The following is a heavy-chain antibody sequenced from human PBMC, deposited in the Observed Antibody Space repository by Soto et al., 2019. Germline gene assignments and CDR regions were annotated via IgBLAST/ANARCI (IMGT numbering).Heavy chain of an antibody. J-gene: IGHJ5*02. V-gene: IGHV3-30*18. D-gene: IGHD6-19*01. CDR2: VSHDGRNT. Sequence: VQLVESGGGVVQPGRSLRLSCAASGFTFSDYAMHWVRQAPGKGLEWVAVVSHDGRNTHYADSVKGRFTISRDSSKNTVSLEMTTLRAEDTAVYYCAKGGPQWLVTSDFNPWCQGELVTGSS. CDR3: AKGGPQWLVTSDFNP. CDR1: GFTFSDYA.